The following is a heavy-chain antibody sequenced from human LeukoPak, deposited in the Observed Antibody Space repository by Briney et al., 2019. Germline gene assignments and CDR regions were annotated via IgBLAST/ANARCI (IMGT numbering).Heavy chain of an antibody. J-gene: IGHJ4*02. CDR2: INFDGRHK. CDR3: ARDGDSGWSLSH. D-gene: IGHD6-13*01. Sequence: GGSLRLSCAPSGFTFGSYWMTWVGQAPGKGGEWVSIINFDGRHKYSADSLKGRFTISRDNAENSLYLQMNSLRADDTALYYCARDGDSGWSLSHWGQGTLVTVST. V-gene: IGHV3-7*01. CDR1: GFTFGSYW.